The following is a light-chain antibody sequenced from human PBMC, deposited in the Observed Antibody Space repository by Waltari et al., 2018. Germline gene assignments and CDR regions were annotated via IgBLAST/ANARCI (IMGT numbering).Light chain of an antibody. Sequence: EIVLTQSPATLSLSPGERATLSCRASQSVSSHLAWYQQKPGQAPRLLIYDASIRATGIPVRFSGSGSGTDFTLTISSLEPEDSAVYYCQQRYNSFTFGPGTKVDI. CDR2: DAS. CDR1: QSVSSH. J-gene: IGKJ3*01. CDR3: QQRYNSFT. V-gene: IGKV3-11*01.